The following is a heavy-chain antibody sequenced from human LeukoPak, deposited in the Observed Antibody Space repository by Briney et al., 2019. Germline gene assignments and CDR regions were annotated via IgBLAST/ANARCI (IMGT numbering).Heavy chain of an antibody. CDR1: GGSISTSSNY. J-gene: IGHJ3*02. Sequence: SETLSLTCSVSGGSISTSSNYWGWIRQPPGKGLEWIGRIYYSGSTYYNPSLKSRVTISVDTSKNQFSLKLSSVTAADTAVYYCARDVRDRDGFAIWGQGTMVTVSS. D-gene: IGHD5-24*01. V-gene: IGHV4-39*02. CDR2: IYYSGST. CDR3: ARDVRDRDGFAI.